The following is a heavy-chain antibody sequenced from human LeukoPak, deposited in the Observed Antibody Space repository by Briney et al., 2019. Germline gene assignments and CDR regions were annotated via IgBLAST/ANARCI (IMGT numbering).Heavy chain of an antibody. Sequence: PGGSLRLSCAASGFTFSSYAMHWVRQAPGKGLEWVAVISYDGSNKNYADSVKGRFTISRDNSKNTLYLQMNSLRAEDTAVYYCARDRFLEWLIIGYYFDYWGQGTLVTVSS. CDR2: ISYDGSNK. D-gene: IGHD3-3*01. V-gene: IGHV3-30-3*01. CDR3: ARDRFLEWLIIGYYFDY. CDR1: GFTFSSYA. J-gene: IGHJ4*02.